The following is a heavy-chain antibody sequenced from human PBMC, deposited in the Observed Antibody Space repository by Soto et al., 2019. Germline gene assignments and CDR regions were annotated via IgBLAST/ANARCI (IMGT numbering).Heavy chain of an antibody. Sequence: VQLVESGGGLVQLGGSLRLYCAASGFTFSSYWMHWVRQAPGKGLVWVSSISTDASSTSYADPVKGRFTISRDNAKNTLYLQMNSVRAEDTAVYYCARLPNKSPQNWGQGTLVIVSP. V-gene: IGHV3-74*01. CDR2: ISTDASST. J-gene: IGHJ1*01. CDR3: ARLPNKSPQN. CDR1: GFTFSSYW.